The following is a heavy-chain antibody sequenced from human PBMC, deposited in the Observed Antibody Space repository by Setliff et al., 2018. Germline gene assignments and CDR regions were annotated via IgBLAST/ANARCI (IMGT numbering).Heavy chain of an antibody. J-gene: IGHJ4*02. CDR3: ARTCSGSGCYAGLES. V-gene: IGHV3-23*01. D-gene: IGHD2-15*01. Sequence: PGGSLRLSCAASGFTFTSYAMTWVRQAPGKGLGWVSTVSGAGDFTYYADSVKGRFTISRDNSKNTLFLQMNSLRAEDTAVYYCARTCSGSGCYAGLESWGQGTPVTVSS. CDR1: GFTFTSYA. CDR2: VSGAGDFT.